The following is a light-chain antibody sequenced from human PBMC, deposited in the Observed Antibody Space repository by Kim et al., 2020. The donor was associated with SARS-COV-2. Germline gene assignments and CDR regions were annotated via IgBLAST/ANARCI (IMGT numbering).Light chain of an antibody. V-gene: IGLV2-23*02. CDR1: SNDIGTYNL. Sequence: QSLTISCTGTSNDIGTYNLVSWYQHHPGRAPNLIMYEVNKRPSGISDRFSGSKSGNTASLTISGLQAEDDSDYYCYSYAGGKNGYVFGTGTKVTVL. CDR3: YSYAGGKNGYV. J-gene: IGLJ1*01. CDR2: EVN.